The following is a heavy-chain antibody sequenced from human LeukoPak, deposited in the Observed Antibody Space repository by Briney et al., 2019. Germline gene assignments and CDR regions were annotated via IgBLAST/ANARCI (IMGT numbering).Heavy chain of an antibody. CDR1: GGSISTYY. D-gene: IGHD3-10*01. J-gene: IGHJ5*02. CDR2: IKTSGST. CDR3: AKSSWSLFDP. V-gene: IGHV4-4*07. Sequence: SETLSLICTVSGGSISTYYWSWIRQPVGKGLEWIGHIKTSGSTHYNPSLRSRITMSVDTSKNQFSLNLSSVTAADTAMYYCAKSSWSLFDPWGQGTLVTVSS.